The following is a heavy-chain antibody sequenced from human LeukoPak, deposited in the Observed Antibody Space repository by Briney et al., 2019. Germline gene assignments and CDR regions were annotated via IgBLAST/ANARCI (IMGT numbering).Heavy chain of an antibody. CDR2: MYHNGST. CDR1: GGSISSGGYY. Sequence: PSETLSLTCTVSGGSISSGGYYWSWIRQPPGKGLEWIGYMYHNGSTYYKPSLKSRVIISGDRSKNQFSLKLSSVTAADTAVYYCARDSQSMVRGVIYYFDYWGQGTLVTVSS. J-gene: IGHJ4*02. V-gene: IGHV4-30-2*01. D-gene: IGHD3-10*01. CDR3: ARDSQSMVRGVIYYFDY.